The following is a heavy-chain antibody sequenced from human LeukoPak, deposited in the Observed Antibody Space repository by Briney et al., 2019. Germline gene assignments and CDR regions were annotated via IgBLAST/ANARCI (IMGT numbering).Heavy chain of an antibody. J-gene: IGHJ5*02. D-gene: IGHD6-19*01. V-gene: IGHV3-21*01. Sequence: PGGSLRLSCAASGFTFSSYSMNWVRQAPGKGLEWVSSISSSSSYIYYADSVKGRFTISRDNAKNSLYLQMNSLRAEDTAVYYCARDYEAVVGTAAWFDPWGQGTLVTVSS. CDR3: ARDYEAVVGTAAWFDP. CDR2: ISSSSSYI. CDR1: GFTFSSYS.